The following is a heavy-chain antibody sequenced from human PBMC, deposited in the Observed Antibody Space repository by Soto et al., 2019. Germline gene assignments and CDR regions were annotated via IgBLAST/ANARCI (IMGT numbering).Heavy chain of an antibody. CDR2: IYHSGST. J-gene: IGHJ4*02. V-gene: IGHV4-30-2*01. CDR3: ARAPRVVVISPPYFDY. CDR1: GGSISSGGYS. Sequence: PSETLSLTCAVSGGSISSGGYSWSWIRQPPGKGLEWIGYIYHSGSTYYNPSLKSRVTISVDRSKNQFSLKLSSVTAADTAVYYCARAPRVVVISPPYFDYWGQGTLVTVS. D-gene: IGHD3-22*01.